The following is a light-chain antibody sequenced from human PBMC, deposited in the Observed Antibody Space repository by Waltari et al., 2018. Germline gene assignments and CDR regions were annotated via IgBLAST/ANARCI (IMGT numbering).Light chain of an antibody. CDR2: EVT. CDR1: SSDIGGYDY. Sequence: QSALTQPASVSGSPGQSITISCTGTSSDIGGYDYVSWYQQHPGKAPKLLIYEVTNRPSGFSNRFSGSKCANTASLAISGLQPEDEADYYCSSYTRRNTPSSVFGTGTQVTVL. J-gene: IGLJ1*01. CDR3: SSYTRRNTPSSV. V-gene: IGLV2-14*01.